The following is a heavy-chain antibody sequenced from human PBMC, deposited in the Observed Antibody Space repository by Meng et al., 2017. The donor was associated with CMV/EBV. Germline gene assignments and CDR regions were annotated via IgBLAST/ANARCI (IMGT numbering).Heavy chain of an antibody. Sequence: GESLKISCAASGFTVSSNYMSWVRQAPGKGLEWVSVIYSGGSTYYADSVKGRFTISRDNSKNTLYLQMNSLRAEDTAVYYCARGYCSSTSCYMGYLGGAFDIWGQGTMVTVSS. V-gene: IGHV3-66*02. CDR2: IYSGGST. D-gene: IGHD2-2*02. J-gene: IGHJ3*02. CDR3: ARGYCSSTSCYMGYLGGAFDI. CDR1: GFTVSSNY.